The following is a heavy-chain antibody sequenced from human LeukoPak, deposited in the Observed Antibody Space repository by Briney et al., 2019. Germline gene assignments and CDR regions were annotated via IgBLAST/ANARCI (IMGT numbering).Heavy chain of an antibody. Sequence: PGGSLRLSCAASKFTFSTFWMSWVRQAPGKGLEWVSSISGSNTHYADSVKGRFTISRDNSKNTMYLQMSSLRAEDTAVYYCARIKSGIDFWGQGTTVTVSS. V-gene: IGHV3-23*01. CDR1: KFTFSTFW. J-gene: IGHJ6*02. CDR2: ISGSNT. D-gene: IGHD1-26*01. CDR3: ARIKSGIDF.